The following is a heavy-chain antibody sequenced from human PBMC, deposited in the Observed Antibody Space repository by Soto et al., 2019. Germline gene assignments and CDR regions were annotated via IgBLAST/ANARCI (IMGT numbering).Heavy chain of an antibody. Sequence: SETLSLTCTVSGGSISSYYWSWILQPPWKGLEWIGYIYYSGSINYNPSLNSRVTISVDKSKNHFSLNLISVTAADTAVYYCARAARGYGYFAFWARGTLVTVSS. D-gene: IGHD5-18*01. J-gene: IGHJ4*02. CDR1: GGSISSYY. CDR3: ARAARGYGYFAF. V-gene: IGHV4-59*12. CDR2: IYYSGSI.